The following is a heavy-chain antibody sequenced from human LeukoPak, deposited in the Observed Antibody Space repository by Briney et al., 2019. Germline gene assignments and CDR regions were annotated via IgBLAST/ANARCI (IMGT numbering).Heavy chain of an antibody. CDR1: GFTFSSYA. Sequence: GASLRLSCAASGFTFSSYATSWVRQAPGKGLEWVSAISGSGGSTYYADSVKGRFTISRDNSKNTLYLQMNSLRAEDTAVYYCAKDKNTMVRGDPYYYYGMDVWGQGTTVTVSS. D-gene: IGHD3-10*01. CDR3: AKDKNTMVRGDPYYYYGMDV. V-gene: IGHV3-23*01. J-gene: IGHJ6*02. CDR2: ISGSGGST.